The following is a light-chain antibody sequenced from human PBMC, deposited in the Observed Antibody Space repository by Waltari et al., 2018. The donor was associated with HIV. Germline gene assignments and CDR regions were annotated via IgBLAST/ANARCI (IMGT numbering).Light chain of an antibody. Sequence: QSALTQPHSVSGSPGQSLTLSCTGPSPYVDTFVSWYQQHPGKAPKVIIFDVNKRPSGVPDRFSGSKSGNTASLTISGLQAEDEADYYCCSHAGNFIFVFGTGTKVTVL. CDR2: DVN. V-gene: IGLV2-11*01. J-gene: IGLJ1*01. CDR1: SPYVDTF. CDR3: CSHAGNFIFV.